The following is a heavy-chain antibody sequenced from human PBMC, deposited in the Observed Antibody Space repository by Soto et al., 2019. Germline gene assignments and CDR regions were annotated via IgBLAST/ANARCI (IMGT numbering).Heavy chain of an antibody. CDR2: IIPIFGTA. CDR1: GGTFSSYA. Sequence: SVKVSCKASGGTFSSYAISWVRQAPGQGLEWMGGIIPIFGTANYAQKFQGRVTITADESTSTAYMELSSLRSEDTAVYYCARDTNYDFWSGYPLDNWGQGTLVTVSS. D-gene: IGHD3-3*01. CDR3: ARDTNYDFWSGYPLDN. J-gene: IGHJ4*02. V-gene: IGHV1-69*13.